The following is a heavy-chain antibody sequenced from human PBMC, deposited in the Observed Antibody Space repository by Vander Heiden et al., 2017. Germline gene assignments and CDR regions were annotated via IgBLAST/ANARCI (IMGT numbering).Heavy chain of an antibody. CDR2: ISGSGGST. CDR3: AKERSSSGKYYYGVDV. CDR1: GFTFSSYA. D-gene: IGHD6-13*01. Sequence: EVQLLESGGGLVQTGGSLRLSCAASGFTFSSYAMSWVRQAPGKGLEWVSTISGSGGSTYYADSVKGRFTISRDNSKNTLYLQMNSLRADDTAVYYCAKERSSSGKYYYGVDVWGQGTTVIVS. V-gene: IGHV3-23*01. J-gene: IGHJ6*02.